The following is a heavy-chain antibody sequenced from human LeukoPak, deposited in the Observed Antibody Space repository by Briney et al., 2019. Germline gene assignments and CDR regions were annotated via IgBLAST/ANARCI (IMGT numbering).Heavy chain of an antibody. V-gene: IGHV1-46*03. CDR1: GYTFTSYY. J-gene: IGHJ3*02. D-gene: IGHD3-10*01. Sequence: GASVKVSCKASGYTFTSYYMHWMRQAPGQGLEWMGIINPSGGSTSDAQKFQGRVTMTRDTSTSTVYMELSSLRSEDTAVYYCAREPPGYAFDIWGQGTMVTVSS. CDR2: INPSGGST. CDR3: AREPPGYAFDI.